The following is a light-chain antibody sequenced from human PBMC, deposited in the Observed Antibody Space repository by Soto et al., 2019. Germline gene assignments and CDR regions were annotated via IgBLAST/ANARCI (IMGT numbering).Light chain of an antibody. V-gene: IGKV3-15*01. CDR3: QQYNNWPPVRT. J-gene: IGKJ1*01. Sequence: EIVMTQSPDTLSVSPGEGGTLSCRASQSVSRNVAWYQQKPGQAPRLLIYGGSTRVTGIPARFSGSGSRTEFTLTISSLQSEDFAVYYCQQYNNWPPVRTFGQGTKVEIK. CDR2: GGS. CDR1: QSVSRN.